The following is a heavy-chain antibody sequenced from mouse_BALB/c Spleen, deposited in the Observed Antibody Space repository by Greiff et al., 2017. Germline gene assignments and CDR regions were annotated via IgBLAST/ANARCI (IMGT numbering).Heavy chain of an antibody. Sequence: VKLQESGAELVRPGTSVKVSCKASGYAFTNYLIEWVKQRPGQGLEWIGYINPSTGYTEYNQKFKDKATLTADKSSSTAYMQLSSLTSEDSAVYYCARMDGNYGGNYYAMDYWGQGTSVTVSS. D-gene: IGHD2-1*01. CDR1: GYAFTNYL. CDR2: INPSTGYT. V-gene: IGHV1-4*01. J-gene: IGHJ4*01. CDR3: ARMDGNYGGNYYAMDY.